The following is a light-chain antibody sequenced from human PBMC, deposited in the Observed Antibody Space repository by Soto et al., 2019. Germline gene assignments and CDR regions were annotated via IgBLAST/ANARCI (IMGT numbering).Light chain of an antibody. CDR1: QGISSY. Sequence: AIRMTQSPSSFSASTGDRVTITCRASQGISSYLAWYQQKPGKAPKLLIYAASTLQSGVPSRFSGSGSGTDFTLTISCLQSEDFATYYCQQYYRYHTTFGQGTKV. CDR2: AAS. V-gene: IGKV1-8*01. CDR3: QQYYRYHTT. J-gene: IGKJ1*01.